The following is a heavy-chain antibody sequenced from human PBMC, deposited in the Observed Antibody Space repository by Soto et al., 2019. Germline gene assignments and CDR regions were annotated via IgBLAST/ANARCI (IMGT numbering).Heavy chain of an antibody. Sequence: PGGSLRLSCSASGFTFSSYAMHWVRQAPGKGLEYVSAISSNGGSTYYADSVKGRFTISRDNSKNTLYLQMSSLRAEDTAVYYCVKEEPYCSGYYTCFDYWGQGTLVTVSS. V-gene: IGHV3-64D*08. D-gene: IGHD3-3*01. J-gene: IGHJ4*02. CDR2: ISSNGGST. CDR1: GFTFSSYA. CDR3: VKEEPYCSGYYTCFDY.